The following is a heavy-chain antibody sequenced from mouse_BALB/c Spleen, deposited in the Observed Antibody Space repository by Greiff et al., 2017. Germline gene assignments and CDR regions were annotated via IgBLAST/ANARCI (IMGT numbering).Heavy chain of an antibody. J-gene: IGHJ2*01. CDR2: IRNKANGYTT. V-gene: IGHV7-3*02. CDR1: GFTFTDYY. Sequence: EVQRVESGGGLVQPGGSLRLSCATSGFTFTDYYMSWVRQPPGKALEWLGFIRNKANGYTTEYSASVKGRFTISRDNSQSILYLQMNTLRAEDSATYYCARDKMFYYFDYWGQGTTLTVSS. CDR3: ARDKMFYYFDY.